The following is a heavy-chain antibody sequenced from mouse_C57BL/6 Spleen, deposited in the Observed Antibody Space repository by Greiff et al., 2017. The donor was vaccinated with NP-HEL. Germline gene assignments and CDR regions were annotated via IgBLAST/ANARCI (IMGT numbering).Heavy chain of an antibody. Sequence: DVQLVESGGCLVKPGGSLKLSCAASGFPFSDYGMHWVRQAPEKGLEWVAYISSGSSTIYYADTVKGRFTISRDNAKNTLFLQMTSLRSEDTAMYYCARHYSKDYWGQGTTLTVSS. J-gene: IGHJ2*01. V-gene: IGHV5-17*01. CDR2: ISSGSSTI. D-gene: IGHD2-5*01. CDR3: ARHYSKDY. CDR1: GFPFSDYG.